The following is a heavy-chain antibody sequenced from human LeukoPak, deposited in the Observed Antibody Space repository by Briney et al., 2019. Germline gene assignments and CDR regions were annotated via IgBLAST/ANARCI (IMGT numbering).Heavy chain of an antibody. V-gene: IGHV4-4*07. CDR1: GSSISNYS. Sequence: SETLSLTCSVSGSSISNYSWSWIRQPAGKGLEWIGRFYKGDSTKYNFSLKSRVTMSVDTSKNLFSLKLSSVAAADTAVYYCARERYDFWSGHDKGMDVWGQGTTVTVSS. J-gene: IGHJ6*02. CDR3: ARERYDFWSGHDKGMDV. D-gene: IGHD3-3*01. CDR2: FYKGDST.